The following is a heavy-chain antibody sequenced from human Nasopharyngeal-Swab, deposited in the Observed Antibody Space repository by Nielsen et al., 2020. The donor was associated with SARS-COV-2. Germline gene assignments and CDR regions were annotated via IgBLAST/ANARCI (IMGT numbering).Heavy chain of an antibody. D-gene: IGHD3-3*01. CDR3: AKAYYDFWSGYRIYGMDV. Sequence: SLKISCAASGFTFDDYAMHWVRQAPGKGLEWVSGISWNSGSIGYADSVKGRFTISRDNAKNSLYLQMNSPRAEDTALYYCAKAYYDFWSGYRIYGMDVWGQGTTVTVSS. V-gene: IGHV3-9*01. J-gene: IGHJ6*02. CDR2: ISWNSGSI. CDR1: GFTFDDYA.